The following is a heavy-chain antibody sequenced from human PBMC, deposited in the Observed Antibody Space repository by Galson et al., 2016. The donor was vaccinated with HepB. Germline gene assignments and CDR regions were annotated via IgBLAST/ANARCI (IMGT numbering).Heavy chain of an antibody. V-gene: IGHV4-31*03. Sequence: TLSLTCTVSGGSINSGASYWSWIRQPPGKGLEWIGYIYYNGDTHYNPSLKSRVTISEDTSKNQFSLRVKSVTAADTAVYYCARGRFGGYRFGFASVDWFDPWGQGTLVTVSS. J-gene: IGHJ5*02. CDR2: IYYNGDT. D-gene: IGHD5-18*01. CDR3: ARGRFGGYRFGFASVDWFDP. CDR1: GGSINSGASY.